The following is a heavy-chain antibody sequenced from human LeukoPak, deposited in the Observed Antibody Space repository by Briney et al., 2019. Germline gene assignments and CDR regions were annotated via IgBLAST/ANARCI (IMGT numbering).Heavy chain of an antibody. CDR3: ASYTSDYNWNDFPYYYYMDV. D-gene: IGHD1-1*01. CDR1: GGSISSGGYY. V-gene: IGHV4-61*08. J-gene: IGHJ6*03. CDR2: IYYSGST. Sequence: SETLSLTCTVSGGSISSGGYYWSWIRQPPGKGLEWIGYIYYSGSTNYNPSLKSRVTISVDTSKNQFSLKLSSVTAADTAVYYCASYTSDYNWNDFPYYYYMDVWGKGTTVTVSS.